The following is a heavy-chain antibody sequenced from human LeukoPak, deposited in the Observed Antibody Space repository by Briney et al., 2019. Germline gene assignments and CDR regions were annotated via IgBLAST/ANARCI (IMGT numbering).Heavy chain of an antibody. CDR3: ARRSYYDLDYFDY. CDR2: IYSGGST. D-gene: IGHD1-26*01. Sequence: GGSLRLSCAASGFTVSSNYMSWVRQAPGKGLEWVSVIYSGGSTYYADSVKGRFTISRDNSKNTLYLQMNSLRAEDTAIYYCARRSYYDLDYFDYWGQGTLVTVSS. J-gene: IGHJ4*02. CDR1: GFTVSSNY. V-gene: IGHV3-53*01.